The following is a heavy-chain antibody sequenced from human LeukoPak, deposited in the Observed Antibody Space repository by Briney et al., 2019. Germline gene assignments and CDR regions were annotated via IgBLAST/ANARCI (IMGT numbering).Heavy chain of an antibody. CDR1: GGSVSSYY. V-gene: IGHV4-59*02. J-gene: IGHJ6*03. Sequence: SETLSLTCTVSGGSVSSYYWTWIRQPPGKGLEWIGYIYYSGSTNYNPSLKGRVTISVDTSKNQFSLKLSSVTAADTAVYYCARGLPWYCSGGSCYLYYYYYYMDVWGKGTTVTVSS. CDR3: ARGLPWYCSGGSCYLYYYYYYMDV. CDR2: IYYSGST. D-gene: IGHD2-15*01.